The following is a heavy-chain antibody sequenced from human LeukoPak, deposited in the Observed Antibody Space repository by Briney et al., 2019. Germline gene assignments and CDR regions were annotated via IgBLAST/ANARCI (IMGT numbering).Heavy chain of an antibody. CDR2: IYSGGST. CDR1: GFTVSSNY. D-gene: IGHD4-17*01. J-gene: IGHJ4*02. CDR3: ASTTVTLFDY. Sequence: GGSLRLSCAASGFTVSSNYMSSVRQAPGKGLEWVSVIYSGGSTYYADSVKGRFTISRDNSKNTLYLQMNSLRAEDTAVYYCASTTVTLFDYWGQGTLVTVSS. V-gene: IGHV3-53*01.